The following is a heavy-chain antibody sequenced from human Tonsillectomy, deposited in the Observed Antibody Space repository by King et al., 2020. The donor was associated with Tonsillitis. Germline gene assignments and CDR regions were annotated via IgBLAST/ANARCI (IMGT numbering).Heavy chain of an antibody. V-gene: IGHV3-23*04. CDR3: AKDCYRLPTIFDC. Sequence: VQLVESGGGLVQPGGSLRLSCAASGFTYSAYAMNWVRQAPGKGLEWVSAISGSGDRTDYADSVKGRFTISRDNSKNTLDLQMNSLRVEDTAIYYCAKDCYRLPTIFDCWVQG. CDR2: ISGSGDRT. CDR1: GFTYSAYA. D-gene: IGHD3-16*02. J-gene: IGHJ4*02.